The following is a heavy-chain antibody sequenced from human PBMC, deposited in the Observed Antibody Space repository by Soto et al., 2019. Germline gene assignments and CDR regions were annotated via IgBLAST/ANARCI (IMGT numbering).Heavy chain of an antibody. D-gene: IGHD3-9*01. J-gene: IGHJ6*02. CDR1: GYSFTSYW. V-gene: IGHV5-51*01. CDR2: IYPGDSDT. Sequence: GESLKISCKGSGYSFTSYWIGWVRQVPGKGLEWMGIIYPGDSDTRYSPSFQGQVTISADKSISTAYLQWSSLKASDTAMYYCARGVYDILTGYYAPPPYGMDVWGQGTTVTVSS. CDR3: ARGVYDILTGYYAPPPYGMDV.